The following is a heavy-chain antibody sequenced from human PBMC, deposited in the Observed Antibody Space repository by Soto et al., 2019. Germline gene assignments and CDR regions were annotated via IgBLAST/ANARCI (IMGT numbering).Heavy chain of an antibody. CDR3: ARDEQRWRGFDY. CDR1: GGSISNFF. J-gene: IGHJ4*02. D-gene: IGHD6-25*01. CDR2: IYSSGIT. V-gene: IGHV4-4*07. Sequence: QVQLQESGPGLVKPSETLSLTCTVSGGSISNFFWTWIRQPAGKGLEWIGRIYSSGITNYNPSLKSRVTRSVDTSKNQFSLKVRSVTAADTAVYYCARDEQRWRGFDYWGQGTLVTVSS.